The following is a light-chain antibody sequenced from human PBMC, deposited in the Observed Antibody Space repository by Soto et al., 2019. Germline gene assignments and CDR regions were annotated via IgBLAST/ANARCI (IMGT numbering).Light chain of an antibody. Sequence: QSVLTQPPSASGTPGQRIMISCSGSSPNIGRNTVKWYRQLPGTAPKLLIGRSDQRPSGVPDRFSGSQSGTSASLAISGLQSEDEADYICAAWDDSLNAWAFGGGTKVTVL. CDR1: SPNIGRNT. CDR2: RSD. J-gene: IGLJ3*02. V-gene: IGLV1-44*01. CDR3: AAWDDSLNAWA.